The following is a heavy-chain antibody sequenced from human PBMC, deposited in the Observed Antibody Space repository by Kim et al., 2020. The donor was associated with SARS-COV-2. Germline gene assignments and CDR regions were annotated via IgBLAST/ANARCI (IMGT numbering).Heavy chain of an antibody. D-gene: IGHD3-16*01. J-gene: IGHJ4*02. CDR2: INEGGDRE. CDR1: GFTFNTYA. CDR3: VKRSYGDYQPLDF. V-gene: IGHV3-23*01. Sequence: GGSLRLSCAASGFTFNTYAMNWVRQTPGKGLEWVSFINEGGDREHYADSVKGRFTISRDNSQNTLYLQMNSLRAEDTAVYHCVKRSYGDYQPLDFWGQGTLVTVSS.